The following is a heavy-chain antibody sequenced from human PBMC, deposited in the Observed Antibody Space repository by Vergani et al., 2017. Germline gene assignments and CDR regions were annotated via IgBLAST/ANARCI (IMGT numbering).Heavy chain of an antibody. J-gene: IGHJ3*02. CDR1: GGSISSGGYY. V-gene: IGHV4-31*03. CDR3: GRADDVGGGYAFDI. Sequence: QVQLQESGPGLVKPSQTLSLTCTVSGGSISSGGYYWSWIRQHPGKGLEWIGYIYYSGSTYYNPSLKSRVTIPVDTSKNQFSLKLSSVTTADTAVYYCGRADDVGGGYAFDIWGQGTMVTVSS. CDR2: IYYSGST. D-gene: IGHD3-16*01.